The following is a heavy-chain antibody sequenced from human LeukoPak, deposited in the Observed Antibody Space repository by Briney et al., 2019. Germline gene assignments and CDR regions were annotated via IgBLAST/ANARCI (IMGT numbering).Heavy chain of an antibody. Sequence: KPSETLSLTCAVYGGSFSGYYWSWIRQPPGKGLEWIREINHSGSTNYNPSLKSRFTISVDTSKNQFSLKLSSVTAADTAVYYCARGLVRGLRTTNWFDPWGQGTLVTVSS. CDR1: GGSFSGYY. J-gene: IGHJ5*02. CDR3: ARGLVRGLRTTNWFDP. CDR2: INHSGST. V-gene: IGHV4-34*01. D-gene: IGHD3-10*01.